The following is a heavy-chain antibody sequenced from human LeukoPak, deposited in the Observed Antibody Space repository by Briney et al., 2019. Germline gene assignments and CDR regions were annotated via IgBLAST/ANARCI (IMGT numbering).Heavy chain of an antibody. CDR2: ILSDGSST. V-gene: IGHV3-74*01. D-gene: IGHD2-2*01. CDR3: VRGYCSVTSCYFSSSYNWFDP. CDR1: GFTFSNYW. Sequence: GSLRLSCAASGFTFSNYWMHWVRQTPGKGLVWVSRILSDGSSTNYADSVKGRFTISRDSAKSTLYLQMNSLRAEDTAVYYCVRGYCSVTSCYFSSSYNWFDPWGQGTLVTVSS. J-gene: IGHJ5*02.